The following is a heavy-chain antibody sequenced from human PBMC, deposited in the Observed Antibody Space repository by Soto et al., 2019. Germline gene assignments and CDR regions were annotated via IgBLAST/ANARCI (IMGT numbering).Heavy chain of an antibody. CDR3: ARVKQTRCAYDSPFDY. Sequence: QVQLVESGGGVVQPGRSLRLSCTPSGFIFSSYGMHWVRQAPGKGLEWLAVIRYDGSRKYYADSVKGRFTISRDNSENTLFLQMNSLRAEDTAVYYCARVKQTRCAYDSPFDYWGQGTLVTVSS. CDR2: IRYDGSRK. D-gene: IGHD3-3*01. J-gene: IGHJ4*02. CDR1: GFIFSSYG. V-gene: IGHV3-33*01.